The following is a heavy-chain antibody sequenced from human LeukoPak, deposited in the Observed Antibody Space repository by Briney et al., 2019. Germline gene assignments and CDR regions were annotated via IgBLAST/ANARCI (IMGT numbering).Heavy chain of an antibody. V-gene: IGHV3-23*01. J-gene: IGHJ3*02. Sequence: GGSLRLSCAASGFIFNTYAMTWVRLSPGKGLEWVSAFSATDGSTQYADSLKGRFTISRDNSKNTLYLQMNTLRAEDTGLYYCARAMIVAAGTGAFDIWGQGTMVTVSS. CDR1: GFIFNTYA. CDR2: FSATDGST. D-gene: IGHD6-13*01. CDR3: ARAMIVAAGTGAFDI.